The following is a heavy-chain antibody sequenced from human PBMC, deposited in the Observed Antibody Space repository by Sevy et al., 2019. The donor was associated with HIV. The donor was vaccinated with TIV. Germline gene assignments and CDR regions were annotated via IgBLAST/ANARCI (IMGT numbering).Heavy chain of an antibody. J-gene: IGHJ4*03. V-gene: IGHV4-4*08. D-gene: IGHD2-2*01. CDR1: GDSINTYY. Sequence: SETLSLTCTVSGDSINTYYWSWIRQPPGKGLEWIGYVSTSGSTNYNPSLKSRGTISLDTSRNQVSMKVTSVTAADAAVDSCAGLRWDPVVVPGATPGCYFDQWGQGTLVTVSS. CDR2: VSTSGST. CDR3: AGLRWDPVVVPGATPGCYFDQ.